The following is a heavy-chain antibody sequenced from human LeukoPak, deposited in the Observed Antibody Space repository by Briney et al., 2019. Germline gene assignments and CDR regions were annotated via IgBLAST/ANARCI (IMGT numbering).Heavy chain of an antibody. CDR2: IYYSGST. CDR3: ARNAEYFQY. V-gene: IGHV4-59*01. Sequence: GSLRLSCAASGFTFSSYAMHWVRQAPGKGLEWIGYIYYSGSTNYNPSLRSRLTISVDRSKNQFSLKLSSVTAADTAVYYCARNAEYFQYWGQGTLVTVSS. CDR1: GFTFSSYA. J-gene: IGHJ1*01.